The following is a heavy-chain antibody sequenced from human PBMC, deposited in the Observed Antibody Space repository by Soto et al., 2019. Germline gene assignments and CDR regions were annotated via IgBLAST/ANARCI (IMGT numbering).Heavy chain of an antibody. CDR3: ARGATGFDY. CDR2: INSDGSST. J-gene: IGHJ4*02. V-gene: IGHV3-74*01. Sequence: GGSLRLSCAASGFTFSSYWMHWIRQAPGKGLVWVSRINSDGSSTSYADSVKGRFTISRDNTKNKLFLQMNSLRAEDTAVYYCARGATGFDYWGQGTLVTVSS. D-gene: IGHD1-26*01. CDR1: GFTFSSYW.